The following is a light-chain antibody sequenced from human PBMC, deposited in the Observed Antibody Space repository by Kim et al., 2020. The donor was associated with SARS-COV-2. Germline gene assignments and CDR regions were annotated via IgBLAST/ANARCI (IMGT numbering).Light chain of an antibody. J-gene: IGLJ2*01. CDR3: QTWDSSTAV. V-gene: IGLV3-1*01. Sequence: YELTQPPSVSVSPGQTASITCSGDNLGDKYACWYQQKPGQSPLLVIHQDNKRPSGIPERFSGSNSGNTATLTISGTQAMDESDYYCQTWDSSTAVFGGGTQLTVL. CDR1: NLGDKY. CDR2: QDN.